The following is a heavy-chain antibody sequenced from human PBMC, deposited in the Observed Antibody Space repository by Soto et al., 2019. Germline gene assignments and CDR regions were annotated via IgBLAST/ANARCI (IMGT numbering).Heavy chain of an antibody. V-gene: IGHV3-21*02. CDR3: ARDPSEGRVGNWFES. CDR2: ISSSTSYV. Sequence: EVQLVESGGGLVKPGGSLRLSCAASGFTFSRYGMNWLRQAPGKGLEWVASISSSTSYVYYADSVKGRFSTSRDHAKNILYLEMYGLRTEDTAVYYCARDPSEGRVGNWFESWGQGTLGTVAS. D-gene: IGHD2-2*01. CDR1: GFTFSRYG. J-gene: IGHJ5*01.